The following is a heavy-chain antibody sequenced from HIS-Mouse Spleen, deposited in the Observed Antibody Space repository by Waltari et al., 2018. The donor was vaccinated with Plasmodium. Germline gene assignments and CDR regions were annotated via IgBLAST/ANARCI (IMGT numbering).Heavy chain of an antibody. V-gene: IGHV4-34*01. Sequence: PPPPGKGLEWIGEINHSGSTNYNPSLKSRVTISVDTSKNQFSLKLSSVTAADTAVYYCARGQLGIDAFDIWGQGTMVTVSS. J-gene: IGHJ3*02. CDR3: ARGQLGIDAFDI. D-gene: IGHD7-27*01. CDR2: INHSGST.